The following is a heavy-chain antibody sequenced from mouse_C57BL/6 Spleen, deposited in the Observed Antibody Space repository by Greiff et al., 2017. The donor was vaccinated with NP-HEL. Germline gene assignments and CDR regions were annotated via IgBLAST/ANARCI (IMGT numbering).Heavy chain of an antibody. V-gene: IGHV1-52*01. Sequence: QVQLQQPGAELVRPGSSVKLSCKASGYTFTSYWMHWVKQRPIQGLEWIGNIDPSDSETHYNQKFKDKATLTVDKSSSTAYMQLSSLTSEDSAVYYCAREGFITTDYYAMDYWGQGTSVTVSS. J-gene: IGHJ4*01. CDR2: IDPSDSET. CDR1: GYTFTSYW. D-gene: IGHD1-1*01. CDR3: AREGFITTDYYAMDY.